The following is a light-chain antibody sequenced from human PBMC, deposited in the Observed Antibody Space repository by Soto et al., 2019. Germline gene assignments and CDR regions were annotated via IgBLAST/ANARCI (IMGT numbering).Light chain of an antibody. CDR2: GAS. J-gene: IGKJ2*03. V-gene: IGKV3-15*01. CDR3: QQYNNWPMYS. Sequence: EIVMTQSPATLSVSPGERATLSCRASQRFSSNLAWYKQKPGQAPRLLIYGASTRATGIPARFSGSGSGTEFTLTIRSLQSEDFSVYYCQQYNNWPMYSFGQGTKLQIK. CDR1: QRFSSN.